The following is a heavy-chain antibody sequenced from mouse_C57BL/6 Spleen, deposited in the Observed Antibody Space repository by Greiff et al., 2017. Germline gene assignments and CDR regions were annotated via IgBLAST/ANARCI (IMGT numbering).Heavy chain of an antibody. CDR2: IYPGDGDT. V-gene: IGHV1-82*01. CDR3: ARLGYYGSSYGAWFAY. D-gene: IGHD1-1*01. J-gene: IGHJ3*01. Sequence: VKLQESGPELVKPGASVKISCKASGYAFSSSWMNWVKQRPGKGLEWIGRIYPGDGDTNYNGKFKGKATLTADKSSSTAYMQLSSLTSEDSAVYFCARLGYYGSSYGAWFAYWGQGTLVTVSA. CDR1: GYAFSSSW.